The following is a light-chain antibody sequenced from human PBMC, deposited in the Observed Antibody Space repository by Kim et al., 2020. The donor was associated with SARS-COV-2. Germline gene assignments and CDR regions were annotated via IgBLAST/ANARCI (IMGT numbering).Light chain of an antibody. CDR3: GTWDSSLSAVV. Sequence: QSVLTQPPSVSAAPGQKVTISCSGSSSNIGNNYVSWYQQLPGTAPKLLIYDNNKRPSGIPDRFSGSKSGTSATLGITGLQTGDEADYYCGTWDSSLSAVVFGGGAQLTGL. CDR1: SSNIGNNY. J-gene: IGLJ2*01. V-gene: IGLV1-51*01. CDR2: DNN.